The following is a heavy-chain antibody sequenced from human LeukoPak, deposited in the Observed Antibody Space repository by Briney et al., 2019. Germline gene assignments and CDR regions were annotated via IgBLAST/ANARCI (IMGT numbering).Heavy chain of an antibody. CDR3: ARDGAGTTLVGWFDP. CDR2: ISSSSSYI. CDR1: GLTVSSYY. V-gene: IGHV3-21*01. Sequence: GGSLRLSCAASGLTVSSYYMNWVRQAPGKGLEWVSSISSSSSYIYYADSVKGRFTISRDNAKNSLYLQMNSLRAEDTAVYYCARDGAGTTLVGWFDPWGQGTLVTVSS. D-gene: IGHD1-1*01. J-gene: IGHJ5*02.